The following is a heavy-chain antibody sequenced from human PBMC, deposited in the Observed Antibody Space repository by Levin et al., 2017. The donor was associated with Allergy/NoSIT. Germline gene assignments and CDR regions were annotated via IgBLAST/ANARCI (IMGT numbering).Heavy chain of an antibody. Sequence: GGSLRLSCAASKSVFSSYSMNWVRQAPGKGLEWVSSITSSSSYIYYADSVKGRFTISRDNAKNSVYLQMNSLRAEDTAVYYCARDPSWYSRSYFDDWGQGTLVTVSS. CDR3: ARDPSWYSRSYFDD. CDR2: ITSSSSYI. J-gene: IGHJ4*02. CDR1: KSVFSSYS. V-gene: IGHV3-21*01. D-gene: IGHD6-13*01.